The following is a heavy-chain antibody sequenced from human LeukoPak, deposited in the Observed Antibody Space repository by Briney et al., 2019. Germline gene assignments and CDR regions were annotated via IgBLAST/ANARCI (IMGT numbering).Heavy chain of an antibody. J-gene: IGHJ4*02. CDR2: INPNSGGT. Sequence: ASVKVSCKASGYTFTGYYMHWVRQAPGQGLEWMGRINPNSGGTNYAQKFQGRVTMTRDTSISTAYMELSRLRSDDTAVYYCARGPRGASGQIDCWGQGTLVTVSS. CDR3: ARGPRGASGQIDC. D-gene: IGHD6-25*01. V-gene: IGHV1-2*06. CDR1: GYTFTGYY.